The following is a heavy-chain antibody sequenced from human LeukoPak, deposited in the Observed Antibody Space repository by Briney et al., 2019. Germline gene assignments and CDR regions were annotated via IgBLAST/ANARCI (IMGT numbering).Heavy chain of an antibody. D-gene: IGHD6-19*01. CDR2: INPNSGGT. CDR3: ARVVLSTVAGPTRAYNWFDP. Sequence: ASVKVSCKASGYTFTGYYMHWVRQAPGQGLEWMGWINPNSGGTNYAQKFQGRVTMTRGTSISTAYMELSRLRSDDTAVYYCARVVLSTVAGPTRAYNWFDPWGQGTLVTVSS. V-gene: IGHV1-2*02. CDR1: GYTFTGYY. J-gene: IGHJ5*02.